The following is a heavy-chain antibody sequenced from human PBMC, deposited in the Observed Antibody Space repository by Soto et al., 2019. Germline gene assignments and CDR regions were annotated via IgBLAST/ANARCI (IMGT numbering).Heavy chain of an antibody. J-gene: IGHJ4*02. CDR2: IWYDGSNK. CDR1: GFTFSNYG. V-gene: IGHV3-33*01. Sequence: GGSLRLSCAASGFTFSNYGMHWVRQAPGKGLEWVAVIWYDGSNKYYADSVKGRFTISRDNSKNTLYVQMNSLRAEDTAVYYCARDPSHGSGSYLDYWGQGTLVTVCS. D-gene: IGHD3-10*01. CDR3: ARDPSHGSGSYLDY.